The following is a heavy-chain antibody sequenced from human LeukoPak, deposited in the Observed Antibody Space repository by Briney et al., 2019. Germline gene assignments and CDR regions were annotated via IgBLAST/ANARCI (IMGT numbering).Heavy chain of an antibody. V-gene: IGHV3-48*03. CDR1: GFTVRSYE. D-gene: IGHD6-25*01. CDR2: ISSSGSNI. CDR3: ARDLSGGCGWACDAFDI. Sequence: GGSLRLSCAASGFTVRSYEMNWVRHAPGKGREWVSYISSSGSNIYYADSVAGRFTISRDNAKNSLYMQMNSQTSEDMAVYYGARDLSGGCGWACDAFDIWGQGTMVTVS. J-gene: IGHJ3*02.